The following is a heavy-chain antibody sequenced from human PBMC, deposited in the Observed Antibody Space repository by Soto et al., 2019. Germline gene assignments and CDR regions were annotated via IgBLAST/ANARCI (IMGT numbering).Heavy chain of an antibody. CDR3: AREMWTPYGPQNFFDY. D-gene: IGHD4-17*01. J-gene: IGHJ4*02. CDR1: GYTFTNFG. Sequence: QVPLVQSAGEVKQPGASVRVSCKASGYTFTNFGITWVRQAPGQGLEWMGWISPNSGDTRYAQNLQGRVTMTTDKYTTTAYMELRSLTSDDTALYYCAREMWTPYGPQNFFDYWGQGALVSVSS. CDR2: ISPNSGDT. V-gene: IGHV1-18*01.